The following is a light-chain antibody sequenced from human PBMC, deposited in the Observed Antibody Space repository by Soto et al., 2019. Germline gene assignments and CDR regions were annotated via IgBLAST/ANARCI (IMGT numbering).Light chain of an antibody. V-gene: IGLV2-23*01. CDR3: CSYAGRSTLI. J-gene: IGLJ2*01. Sequence: QSALTQPAAVSGSPGQSITISCTGTSSDVGTYKFVSWFQVHPGEAPKLMIYEGSKRPSGVSNRFSGSKSGDTASLTISGLRAEDEADYYCCSYAGRSTLIFGGGTKLT. CDR1: SSDVGTYKF. CDR2: EGS.